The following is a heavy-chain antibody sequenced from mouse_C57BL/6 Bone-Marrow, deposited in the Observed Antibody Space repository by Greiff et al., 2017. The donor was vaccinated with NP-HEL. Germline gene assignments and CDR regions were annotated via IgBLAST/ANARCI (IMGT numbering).Heavy chain of an antibody. Sequence: EVKLVESGGGLVQPGGSLSLSCAASGFTFTDYYMSWVRQPPGKALEWLGFIRNKANGYTTEYSASVKGRFTISRDNSQSILYLQMNALRAEDRATYYCARYGTTERIAYWGQGTLVTVSA. CDR1: GFTFTDYY. D-gene: IGHD1-1*01. V-gene: IGHV7-3*01. CDR3: ARYGTTERIAY. J-gene: IGHJ3*01. CDR2: IRNKANGYTT.